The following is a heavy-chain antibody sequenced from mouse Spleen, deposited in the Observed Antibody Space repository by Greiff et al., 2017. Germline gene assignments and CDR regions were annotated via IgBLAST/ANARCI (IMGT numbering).Heavy chain of an antibody. CDR1: GLTLTSYG. CDR2: IYIGSGYT. J-gene: IGHJ2*01. V-gene: IGHV1-58*01. Sequence: VQLKQSGAELVRPGYSVKMSCKTSGLTLTSYGINWVKKRHGQGLEWIGYIYIGSGYTEYNEKFKGKATLTSDTSSRTAYMQLSSLTSEDSAIXFCARLFGYWGPGTTLPVSS. CDR3: ARLFGY.